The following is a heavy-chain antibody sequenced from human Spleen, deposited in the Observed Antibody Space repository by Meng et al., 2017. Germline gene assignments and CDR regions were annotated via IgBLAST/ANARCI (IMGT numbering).Heavy chain of an antibody. J-gene: IGHJ3*02. Sequence: GESLKISCAASGFSFSTYAMNWVRQAPGKGLEWASYISSSGTTIYYADSVRGRFTISRDNAKNSLYLQMNSLRAEDTAVYYCASHIVTMNALDIWGQGTMVTVSS. CDR3: ASHIVTMNALDI. V-gene: IGHV3-48*03. CDR2: ISSSGTTI. D-gene: IGHD3-22*01. CDR1: GFSFSTYA.